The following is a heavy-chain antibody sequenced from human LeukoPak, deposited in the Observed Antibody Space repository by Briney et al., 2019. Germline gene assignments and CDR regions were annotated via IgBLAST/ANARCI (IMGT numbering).Heavy chain of an antibody. D-gene: IGHD3-22*01. Sequence: GGSLRLSCAASGFTFSSYSMNRVRQAPGKGLEWVSSISSSSSYIYYADSVKGRFTISRDNAKNSLYLQMNSLRAEDTAVYYCARDSLSHYYDSSGYYYGGVWFDPWGQGTLVTVSS. J-gene: IGHJ5*02. CDR3: ARDSLSHYYDSSGYYYGGVWFDP. V-gene: IGHV3-21*01. CDR2: ISSSSSYI. CDR1: GFTFSSYS.